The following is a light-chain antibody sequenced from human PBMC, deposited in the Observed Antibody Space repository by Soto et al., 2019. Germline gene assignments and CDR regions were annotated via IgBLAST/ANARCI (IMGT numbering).Light chain of an antibody. Sequence: EIVLTQSPATLSLSPGERATLSCRASQSVSSYLAWYQQKPGQAPRLLIYDASNRATGIPARFSGSGSGTDFTLTISSLEPDDFAVYYCQQRSNWPRGYTFGQGTKLEIK. J-gene: IGKJ2*01. CDR3: QQRSNWPRGYT. CDR1: QSVSSY. CDR2: DAS. V-gene: IGKV3-11*01.